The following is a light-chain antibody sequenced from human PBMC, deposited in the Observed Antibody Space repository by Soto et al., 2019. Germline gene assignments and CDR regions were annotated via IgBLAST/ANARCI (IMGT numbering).Light chain of an antibody. CDR2: AAS. V-gene: IGKV1-39*01. CDR3: QQSYSYPRT. Sequence: DIQMTQSPSSLSASVGDRVTITCRASQSIKNFLNWYQQKSGTAPKVLIYAASNLQRGVPSRFSGSGSETDFTLTISNLQPEDIATYYCQQSYSYPRTFGQGTKVEIK. CDR1: QSIKNF. J-gene: IGKJ1*01.